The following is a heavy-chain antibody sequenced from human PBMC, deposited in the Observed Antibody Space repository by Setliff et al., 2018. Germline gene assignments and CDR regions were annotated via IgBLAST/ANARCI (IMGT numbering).Heavy chain of an antibody. J-gene: IGHJ4*02. V-gene: IGHV3-33*01. Sequence: PGGSLRLSCVASGFTFSNYGMHWVRQAPGKGLEWVALIWNDGSSKFYGDSVKGRFTISRDNSKNTLYLQMDSLRAEDTAVYYCVREGGNYFPLDYWGLGTLVTVSS. D-gene: IGHD1-26*01. CDR3: VREGGNYFPLDY. CDR1: GFTFSNYG. CDR2: IWNDGSSK.